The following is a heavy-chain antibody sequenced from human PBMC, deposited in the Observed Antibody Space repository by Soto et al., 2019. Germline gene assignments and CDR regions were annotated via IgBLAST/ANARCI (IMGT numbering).Heavy chain of an antibody. CDR1: GFTFSHYW. D-gene: IGHD2-21*02. V-gene: IGHV3-74*03. J-gene: IGHJ5*02. Sequence: GGSLRLSCAVSGFTFSHYWMHWVRQAPGGGLEWVSGINGDGRTTTYSESVKGRFTISRENDKNTMSLQMTSLRDADTAVYFCARAPHYGGNSGPEESWGQGTLVSVSS. CDR3: ARAPHYGGNSGPEES. CDR2: INGDGRTT.